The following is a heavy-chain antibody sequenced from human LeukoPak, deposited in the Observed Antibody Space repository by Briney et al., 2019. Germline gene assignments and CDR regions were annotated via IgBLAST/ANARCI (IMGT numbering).Heavy chain of an antibody. J-gene: IGHJ6*03. V-gene: IGHV4-4*02. CDR2: IYHSGST. CDR1: GGSISSSNW. CDR3: ARETYYYDSSGYYYYYMDV. D-gene: IGHD3-22*01. Sequence: SETLSLTCAVSGGSISSSNWWSWVRQPPGKGLEWIGEIYHSGSTNYNPSLKSRVTISVDKSKNQFSLKLSSVTAADTAVYYCARETYYYDSSGYYYYYMDVWGKGTTVTISS.